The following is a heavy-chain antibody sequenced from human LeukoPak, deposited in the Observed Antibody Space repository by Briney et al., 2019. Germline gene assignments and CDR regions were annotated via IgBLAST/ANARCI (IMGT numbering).Heavy chain of an antibody. J-gene: IGHJ4*02. CDR1: GFTFSSYA. Sequence: GGSLRLSCAASGFTFSSYAMHWVRQAPGKGLEWVAVISYDGSNKYYADSVKGRFTISRDNSKNTLYLQMNSLRAEDTAVYYCARDSVYSSGWLGYWGQGTLVTVSS. CDR3: ARDSVYSSGWLGY. CDR2: ISYDGSNK. D-gene: IGHD6-19*01. V-gene: IGHV3-30-3*01.